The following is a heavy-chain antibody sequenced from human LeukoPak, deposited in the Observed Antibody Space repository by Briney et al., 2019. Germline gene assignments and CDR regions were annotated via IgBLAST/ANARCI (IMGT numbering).Heavy chain of an antibody. CDR3: AKEYSGYDFDC. J-gene: IGHJ4*01. Sequence: GGSLRLSCVASGFTLRTYAMSWVRQAPGKGLEWVSPISGSAGFTYYADAVRGRFTVSRDISTNTAFLQMDSLRAGDTAVYYCAKEYSGYDFDCWGQGTLVTVSS. CDR2: ISGSAGFT. D-gene: IGHD5-12*01. V-gene: IGHV3-23*01. CDR1: GFTLRTYA.